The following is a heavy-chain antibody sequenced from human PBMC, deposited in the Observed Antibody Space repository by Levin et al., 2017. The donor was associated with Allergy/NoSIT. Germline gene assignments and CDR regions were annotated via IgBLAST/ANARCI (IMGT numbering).Heavy chain of an antibody. D-gene: IGHD6-19*01. V-gene: IGHV1-2*02. CDR1: GYTFTGYY. J-gene: IGHJ4*02. CDR3: ARSRGVAGTESLGY. CDR2: INPNSGVT. Sequence: PVASVKVSCKASGYTFTGYYIHWVRQAPGQGLEWMGWINPNSGVTKYVQKFQGRVTMTRDTSISTAYMELTRLTPADMAVYFCARSRGVAGTESLGYWGQGTLVTVSS.